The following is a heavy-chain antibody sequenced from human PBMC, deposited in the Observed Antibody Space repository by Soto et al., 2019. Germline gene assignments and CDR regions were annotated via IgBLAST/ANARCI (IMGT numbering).Heavy chain of an antibody. CDR1: GFTFSSYS. CDR2: ISSSSSTI. Sequence: GGSLRLSCAASGFTFSSYSMNWVRQAPGKGLEWVSYISSSSSTIYYADSVKGRFTISRDNAKNSLDLQMNSLRDEDTAVNYCARVPWPIGYSYGKTDNWFDPWGQGTLVTVSS. V-gene: IGHV3-48*02. J-gene: IGHJ5*02. D-gene: IGHD5-18*01. CDR3: ARVPWPIGYSYGKTDNWFDP.